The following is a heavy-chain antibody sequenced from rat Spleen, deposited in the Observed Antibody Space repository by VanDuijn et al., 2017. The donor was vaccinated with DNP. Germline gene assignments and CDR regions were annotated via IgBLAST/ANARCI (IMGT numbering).Heavy chain of an antibody. CDR2: ISYSGST. CDR3: ARWGTYFDY. J-gene: IGHJ2*01. V-gene: IGHV3-1*01. Sequence: EVHLQESGPGLVKPSQSLSLTCSVTGSSITSNYWGWIRQFPGNKMEWVGHISYSGSTSYNPSLKSRISITRDTSKNQFFLQLNSVTTEDTATYYCARWGTYFDYWGQGVMVTVSS. CDR1: GSSITSNY.